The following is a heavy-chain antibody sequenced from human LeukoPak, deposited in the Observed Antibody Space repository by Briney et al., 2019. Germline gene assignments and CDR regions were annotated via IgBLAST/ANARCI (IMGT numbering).Heavy chain of an antibody. CDR3: ARYSGRGWELQNWFDP. V-gene: IGHV3-48*01. D-gene: IGHD1-26*01. J-gene: IGHJ5*02. CDR1: GFTFSSYS. CDR2: ISSSSSTI. Sequence: GGSLRLSCAASGFTFSSYSMNWVRQAPGKGLEWVSYISSSSSTIYYADSVKGRFTISRDNSKNTLYLQMNSLRAEDTAVYYCARYSGRGWELQNWFDPWGQGTLVTVSS.